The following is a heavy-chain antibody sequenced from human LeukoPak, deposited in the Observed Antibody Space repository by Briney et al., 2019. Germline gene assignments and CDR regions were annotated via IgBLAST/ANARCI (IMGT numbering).Heavy chain of an antibody. CDR3: AKDLQLIPLAY. V-gene: IGHV3-23*01. D-gene: IGHD3-16*01. CDR2: ISGSGDST. CDR1: GFTFRYYA. J-gene: IGHJ4*02. Sequence: GGSLRLSCAASGFTFRYYAMTWVRQAPGKGLEWVSGISGSGDSTYNADSVKGRFTISRDNSKNTLYLQMNSLRAEDTAVYYCAKDLQLIPLAYWGQGTLVTVSS.